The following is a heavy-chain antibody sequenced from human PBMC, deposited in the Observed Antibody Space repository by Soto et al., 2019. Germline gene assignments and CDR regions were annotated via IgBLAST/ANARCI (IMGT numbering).Heavy chain of an antibody. V-gene: IGHV1-46*01. CDR1: GYTFTSYY. D-gene: IGHD3-9*01. J-gene: IGHJ6*02. CDR3: AREPPLRYFDWPLYGMDV. Sequence: ASVKVSCKASGYTFTSYYMHWVRQAPGQGLEWMGIINPSGGSTSYAQKFQGRVTMTRDTSTSTVYMELSSLRSEDTAVYYCAREPPLRYFDWPLYGMDVWGQGTTVTVSS. CDR2: INPSGGST.